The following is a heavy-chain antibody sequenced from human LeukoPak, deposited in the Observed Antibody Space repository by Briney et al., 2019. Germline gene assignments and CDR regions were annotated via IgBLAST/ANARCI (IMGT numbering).Heavy chain of an antibody. J-gene: IGHJ3*02. Sequence: PGGSLRLSCAASGFTFSSYAMSWVRQAPGKGLEWVSAISGSGGSTYYADSVKGRFTISRDNSKNTLYLQMNSLRAEDTAVYYCAKDQITMTSMIVVVITGDAFDIWGQETMVTVSS. V-gene: IGHV3-23*01. CDR3: AKDQITMTSMIVVVITGDAFDI. CDR1: GFTFSSYA. D-gene: IGHD3-22*01. CDR2: ISGSGGST.